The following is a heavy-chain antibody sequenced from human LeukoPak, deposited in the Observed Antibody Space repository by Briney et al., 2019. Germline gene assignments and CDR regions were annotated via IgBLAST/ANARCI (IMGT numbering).Heavy chain of an antibody. D-gene: IGHD3/OR15-3a*01. J-gene: IGHJ4*02. V-gene: IGHV1-2*02. CDR1: GYTLTGYY. CDR2: INPPSGCT. CDR3: ARSRTGSVFLFDY. Sequence: SSVKVSCKASGYTLTGYYMHWVRQAPRQGLEWMGWINPPSGCTSYAQKFQGRVTMTRDTSIRRAYMELSRLRSDDTAVYYCARSRTGSVFLFDYWGQGTLVTVSS.